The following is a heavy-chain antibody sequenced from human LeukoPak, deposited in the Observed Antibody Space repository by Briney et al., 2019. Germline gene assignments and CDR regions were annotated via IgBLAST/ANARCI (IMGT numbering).Heavy chain of an antibody. CDR3: ARGPLYDSSGYYYLDY. V-gene: IGHV3-64*01. CDR2: ISSNGGST. J-gene: IGHJ4*02. D-gene: IGHD3-22*01. CDR1: GFTFSSYA. Sequence: PGGSLRLSCATSGFTFSSYAMHWVRQAPGKGLEYVSAISSNGGSTYYANSVKGRFTISRDNSKNTLYLQMGSLRAEDMTVYYCARGPLYDSSGYYYLDYWGQGTLVTVSS.